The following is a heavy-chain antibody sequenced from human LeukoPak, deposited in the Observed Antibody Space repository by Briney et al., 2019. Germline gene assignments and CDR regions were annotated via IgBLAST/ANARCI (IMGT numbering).Heavy chain of an antibody. D-gene: IGHD2-2*01. J-gene: IGHJ3*02. CDR2: ISTDGSAT. Sequence: GGSLRLSCAASGFTFSSYWMHWVRQAPGKGLVWVSRISTDGSATSYADSVKGRFTISRDNAKNTLYLQMNSLRAEDTAVYYCARVQPAFDIWGQGTMVTVSP. CDR3: ARVQPAFDI. CDR1: GFTFSSYW. V-gene: IGHV3-74*01.